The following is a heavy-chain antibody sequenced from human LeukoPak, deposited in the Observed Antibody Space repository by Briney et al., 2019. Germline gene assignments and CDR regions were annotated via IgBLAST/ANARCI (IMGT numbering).Heavy chain of an antibody. D-gene: IGHD2-21*01. V-gene: IGHV3-33*01. J-gene: IGHJ6*02. CDR3: ARDRCGDICFYGLDV. CDR2: IWYDGTNK. CDR1: GFTFSNYG. Sequence: GGSLRLSCTASGFTFSNYGFHWVRQAPGKGLEWVAVIWYDGTNKYYADSVKGRFTISRDNSKNTLYLEMNSLRAEDTAVYFCARDRCGDICFYGLDVWGQGTTVSVSS.